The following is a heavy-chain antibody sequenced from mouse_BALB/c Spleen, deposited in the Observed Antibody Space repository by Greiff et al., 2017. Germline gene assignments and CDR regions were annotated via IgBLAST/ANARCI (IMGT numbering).Heavy chain of an antibody. CDR2: IRNKANGYTT. CDR1: GFTFTDYY. CDR3: ARDLGRLRFAY. D-gene: IGHD1-2*01. V-gene: IGHV7-3*02. Sequence: DVKLVESGGGLVQPGGSLRLSCATSGFTFTDYYMSWVRQPPGKALEWLGFIRNKANGYTTEYSASVKGRFTISRDNSQSILYLQMNTLRAEDSATYYCARDLGRLRFAYWGQGTLVTVSA. J-gene: IGHJ3*01.